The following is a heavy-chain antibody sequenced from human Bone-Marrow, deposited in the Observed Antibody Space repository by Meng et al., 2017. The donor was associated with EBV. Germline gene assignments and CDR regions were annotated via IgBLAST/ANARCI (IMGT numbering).Heavy chain of an antibody. CDR1: GFTFSSYS. D-gene: IGHD2-21*02. CDR3: ARDVGGGDRLDY. CDR2: ISSSSSYI. J-gene: IGHJ4*02. Sequence: EGRLGESGGGLVKPGGSLRLSCAASGFTFSSYSMNWVRQAPGKGLEWVSSISSSSSYIYYADSVKGRFTISRDNAKNSLYLQMNSLRAEDTAVYYCARDVGGGDRLDYWGQGTLVTVSS. V-gene: IGHV3-21*01.